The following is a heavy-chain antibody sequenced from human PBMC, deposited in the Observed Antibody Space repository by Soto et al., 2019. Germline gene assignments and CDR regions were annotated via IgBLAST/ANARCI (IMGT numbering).Heavy chain of an antibody. Sequence: GGSLRLSCAASGFTFSSYGMHWVRQAPGKGLEWVAVISYDGSNKYYADSVKGRFTISRDNSKNTLYLQMNSLRAEDTAVYYCAKDFTVTTPSDYWGQGTRVTVSS. J-gene: IGHJ4*02. CDR2: ISYDGSNK. CDR1: GFTFSSYG. D-gene: IGHD4-17*01. CDR3: AKDFTVTTPSDY. V-gene: IGHV3-30*18.